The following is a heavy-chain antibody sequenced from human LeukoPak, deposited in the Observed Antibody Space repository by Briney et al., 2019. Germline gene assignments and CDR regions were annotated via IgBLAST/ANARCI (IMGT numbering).Heavy chain of an antibody. V-gene: IGHV3-21*01. CDR1: GFXFSSYS. D-gene: IGHD6-19*01. Sequence: SLRLSXAASGFXFSSYSMNWVRQAPGKGLEWVSSISSSSSYIYYADSVKGRFTISRDNAKNSLYLQMNSLRAEDTAVYYCASRSGRSSGWQGDYWGQGTLVTVSS. CDR3: ASRSGRSSGWQGDY. CDR2: ISSSSSYI. J-gene: IGHJ4*02.